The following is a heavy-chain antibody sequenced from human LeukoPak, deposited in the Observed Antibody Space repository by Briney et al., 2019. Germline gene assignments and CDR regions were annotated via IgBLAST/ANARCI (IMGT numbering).Heavy chain of an antibody. D-gene: IGHD4-11*01. Sequence: SETLSLTCSVSGGSISTYYWSWIRQTPGKGLQWIGFINYSGSTNYNPSLKSRVSMSVDTSRNQLSLKLSSVTAADTAVYYCARALGSKNASDVWGQGTAVTVSS. J-gene: IGHJ3*01. CDR2: INYSGST. V-gene: IGHV4-59*08. CDR3: ARALGSKNASDV. CDR1: GGSISTYY.